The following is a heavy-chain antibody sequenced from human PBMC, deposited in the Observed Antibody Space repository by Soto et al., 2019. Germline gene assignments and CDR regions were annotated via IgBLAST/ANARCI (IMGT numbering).Heavy chain of an antibody. CDR2: IYYSGST. V-gene: IGHV4-59*01. J-gene: IGHJ5*02. D-gene: IGHD2-2*01. Sequence: PSETLSLTCSVSGGSISSYYWSWIRQPPGKGLEWIGYIYYSGSTNYNPSLKSRVTISVDTSKNQFSLKLSSVTAADTAVYYCARDVGYCISTSCYGQGWFDPWGQGTLVTSPQ. CDR1: GGSISSYY. CDR3: ARDVGYCISTSCYGQGWFDP.